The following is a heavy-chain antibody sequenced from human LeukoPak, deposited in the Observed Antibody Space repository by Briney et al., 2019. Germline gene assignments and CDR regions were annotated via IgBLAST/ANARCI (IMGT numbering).Heavy chain of an antibody. J-gene: IGHJ5*02. CDR1: GLSLNNHD. D-gene: IGHD4-17*01. Sequence: GGSLRLSCAASGLSLNNHDMHWVRQAPGKGLEWVAVISYDGSNKYYADSVKGRFTISRDNSKNTLYLQMNSLRAEDTAVYYCARDDYGFDPWGQGTLVTVSS. CDR2: ISYDGSNK. V-gene: IGHV3-30-3*01. CDR3: ARDDYGFDP.